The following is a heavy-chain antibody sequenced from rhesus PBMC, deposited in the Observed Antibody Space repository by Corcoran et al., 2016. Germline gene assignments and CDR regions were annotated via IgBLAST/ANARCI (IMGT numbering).Heavy chain of an antibody. D-gene: IGHD3-3*01. CDR1: GYSFTSSW. CDR3: AKSVYNIWTGYYTDWYFDL. V-gene: IGHV5S1*01. Sequence: EVQLVQSGAEVKRPGESLRISCKTSGYSFTSSWISWVCQMPGKGLEWMWTIFPVESHPRYSPSFQGQVTISADKSISTTYLQWSSLKASDTATYYCAKSVYNIWTGYYTDWYFDLWGPGTPITISS. CDR2: IFPVESHP. J-gene: IGHJ2*01.